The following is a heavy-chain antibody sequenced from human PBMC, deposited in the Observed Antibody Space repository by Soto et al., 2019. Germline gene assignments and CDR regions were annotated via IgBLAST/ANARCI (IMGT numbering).Heavy chain of an antibody. CDR1: GFTFSSYW. CDR3: ARDPDLSGRLHYYNSMDV. D-gene: IGHD3-10*01. V-gene: IGHV3-74*03. J-gene: IGHJ6*03. Sequence: EVQLVESGGGIVQPGGSLRLSCAASGFTFSSYWMHWFRQVPGKGLVWVSRINGDGSITKYAESMKRRFTVSRDNTKNTMYLQMHSLRVEDTALFYSARDPDLSGRLHYYNSMDVWGKGTTVTVSS. CDR2: INGDGSIT.